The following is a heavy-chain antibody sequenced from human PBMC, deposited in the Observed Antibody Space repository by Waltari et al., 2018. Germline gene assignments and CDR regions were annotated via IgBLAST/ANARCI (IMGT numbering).Heavy chain of an antibody. D-gene: IGHD3-10*01. CDR2: ISGSSYYI. CDR1: ALPFSRYP. CDR3: ARDCGVRGAKGWFDS. J-gene: IGHJ5*01. Sequence: EVQVVASGGGLVKPGGSLRLSCFSSALPFSRYPMNWFRQAPGKGLEWISSISGSSYYIYYADAMKGRFTISRDNAKNSLYLQMNSLSVDDTAVYYCARDCGVRGAKGWFDSWGQGTLVTVSS. V-gene: IGHV3-21*01.